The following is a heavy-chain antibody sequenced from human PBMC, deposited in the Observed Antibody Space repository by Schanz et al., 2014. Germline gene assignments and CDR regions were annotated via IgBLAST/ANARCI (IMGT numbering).Heavy chain of an antibody. Sequence: VQLLESGGGLVQPGGSLRPSCAASGFTFSSYAMSWVRQAPGKGLEWVAVISYDGRNKYYADSVKGRFTISRDNSKNTLYLQMNSLRTEDTAVYFCARAHGNNWYGKGLDYWGQGTQVTVSS. J-gene: IGHJ4*02. CDR2: ISYDGRNK. CDR1: GFTFSSYA. D-gene: IGHD1-1*01. CDR3: ARAHGNNWYGKGLDY. V-gene: IGHV3-30-3*01.